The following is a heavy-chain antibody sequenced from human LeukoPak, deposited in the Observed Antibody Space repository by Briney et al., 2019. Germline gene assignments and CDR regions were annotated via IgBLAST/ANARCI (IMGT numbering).Heavy chain of an antibody. CDR1: GYSFTSYW. CDR3: ARDYTRSSPFDY. V-gene: IGHV5-51*01. Sequence: GESLKISCKGSGYSFTSYWIGWVRQMPGKGLEWMGTIYPGGSDARYSPSFQGQVTISADKSISTAYLQWSSLKASDTAIYYCARDYTRSSPFDYWGQGTLATVSS. CDR2: IYPGGSDA. D-gene: IGHD2-2*02. J-gene: IGHJ4*02.